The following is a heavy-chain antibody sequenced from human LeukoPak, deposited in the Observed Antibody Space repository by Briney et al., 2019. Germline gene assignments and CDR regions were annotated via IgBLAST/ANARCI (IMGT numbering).Heavy chain of an antibody. CDR2: FGHSGAIT. V-gene: IGHV3-23*01. CDR1: GFTFSYYG. D-gene: IGHD2-21*01. CDR3: AKQAGWGGYFYFLPFDF. J-gene: IGHJ4*02. Sequence: PGGSLRLSCAASGFTFSYYGMSWVRQAPGKGLEWVSGFGHSGAITYADSVKGRFTISRDNSKNTLYLQMNRLRAEDTAVYFCAKQAGWGGYFYFLPFDFWGQGTLVTVS.